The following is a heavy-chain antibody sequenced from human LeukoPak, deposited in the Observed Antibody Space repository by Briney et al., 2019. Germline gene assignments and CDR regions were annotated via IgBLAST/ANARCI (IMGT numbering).Heavy chain of an antibody. Sequence: GGSLRLSCAASGSTFSSYAMSWVRQAPGKGLEWVAFIKGDETEKHYVDSLKGRFTISRDNAENSLSLQMNSLTVEDTAVYFCARGRFFYGWGIDVWGQGTTVIVSS. V-gene: IGHV3-7*01. D-gene: IGHD2/OR15-2a*01. CDR2: IKGDETEK. CDR3: ARGRFFYGWGIDV. J-gene: IGHJ6*02. CDR1: GSTFSSYA.